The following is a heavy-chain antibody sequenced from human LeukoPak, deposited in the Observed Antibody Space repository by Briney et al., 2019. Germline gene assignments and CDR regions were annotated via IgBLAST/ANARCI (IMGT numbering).Heavy chain of an antibody. CDR1: GGSISSSSYY. D-gene: IGHD2-15*01. CDR3: ASELAARYCSGGSCYATDY. CDR2: IYYSGST. J-gene: IGHJ4*02. Sequence: SETLSLTCTVSGGSISSSSYYWGWIRQPPGKGLEWIGSIYYSGSTYYNPSLKSRVTISVDTSKNQFSLKLGSVTAADTAVYYCASELAARYCSGGSCYATDYWGQGTLVTVSS. V-gene: IGHV4-39*01.